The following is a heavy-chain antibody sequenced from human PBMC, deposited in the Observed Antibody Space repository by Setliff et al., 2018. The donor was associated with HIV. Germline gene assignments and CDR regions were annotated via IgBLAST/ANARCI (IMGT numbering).Heavy chain of an antibody. J-gene: IGHJ5*02. CDR3: ARDFSGQQLVAGWFDP. CDR2: IIPIFGTA. Sequence: SVKVSCKASGGTFSSYVISWVRQAPGQGLEWMGGIIPIFGTANYAQKFQGRVTITADESTSTAYMELSSLRSDDTAVYYCARDFSGQQLVAGWFDPWGQGTLVTVSS. D-gene: IGHD6-13*01. CDR1: GGTFSSYV. V-gene: IGHV1-69*13.